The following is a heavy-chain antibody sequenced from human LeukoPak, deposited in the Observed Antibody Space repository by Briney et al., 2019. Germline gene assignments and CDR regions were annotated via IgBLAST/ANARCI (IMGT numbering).Heavy chain of an antibody. CDR1: GYTFTSYD. V-gene: IGHV1-8*01. CDR3: ARGGGVAIFGVVIRQHYYYYMDV. D-gene: IGHD3-3*01. CDR2: MNPNSGNT. Sequence: ASVKVSCKASGYTFTSYDINWVRQAPGQGLEWMGWMNPNSGNTDYAQKFQGRVTMTRNTSISTAYMELSSLRSEDTAVYYCARGGGVAIFGVVIRQHYYYYMDVWGKGTTVTVSS. J-gene: IGHJ6*03.